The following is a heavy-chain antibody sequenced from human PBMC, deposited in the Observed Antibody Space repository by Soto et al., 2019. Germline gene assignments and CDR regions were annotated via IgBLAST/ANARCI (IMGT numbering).Heavy chain of an antibody. Sequence: QVQLQESGPGLVKPSQTLSLTCTVSGGSISSGGYYWSWIRQHPGKGLEWIGYIYYSGSTYYNPSLKSRVTISVDPSKNQFSLKLSSVTAADTAVYYCARGDTAMARYYYGMDVWGQGTTVTVSS. CDR1: GGSISSGGYY. CDR2: IYYSGST. CDR3: ARGDTAMARYYYGMDV. J-gene: IGHJ6*02. V-gene: IGHV4-31*03. D-gene: IGHD5-18*01.